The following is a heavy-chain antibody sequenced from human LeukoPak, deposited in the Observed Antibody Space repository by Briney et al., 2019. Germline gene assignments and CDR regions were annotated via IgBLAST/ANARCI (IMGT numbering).Heavy chain of an antibody. J-gene: IGHJ4*02. V-gene: IGHV3-48*01. CDR1: GFTFSSYS. CDR2: ISSSSSTI. D-gene: IGHD2-21*02. Sequence: AGSLRLSCAASGFTFSSYSMNWVRQAPGKGLEWVSYISSSSSTIYYADSVKGRFTISRDNAKNSLYLQMNSLRAEDTAVYYCARGVTLDYWGQGTLVTVSS. CDR3: ARGVTLDY.